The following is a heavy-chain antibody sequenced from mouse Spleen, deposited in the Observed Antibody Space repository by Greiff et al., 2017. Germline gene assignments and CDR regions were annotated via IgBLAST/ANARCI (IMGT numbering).Heavy chain of an antibody. J-gene: IGHJ2*01. Sequence: EVQLQQSGAELVRPGASVKLSCTASGFNIKDDYMHWVKQRPEQGLEWIGWIDPENGDTEYASKFQGKATITADTSSNTAYLQLSSLTSEDTAVYYCTTRGDGTFDYWGQGTTLTVSS. V-gene: IGHV14-4*01. CDR1: GFNIKDDY. D-gene: IGHD3-3*01. CDR2: IDPENGDT. CDR3: TTRGDGTFDY.